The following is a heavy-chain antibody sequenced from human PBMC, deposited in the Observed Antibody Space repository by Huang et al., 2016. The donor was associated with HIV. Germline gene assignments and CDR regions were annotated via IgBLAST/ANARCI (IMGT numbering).Heavy chain of an antibody. CDR1: GYTFTSYH. CDR2: INPSAGNT. Sequence: QVQLVQSGAEVKRPGASVKVSCKAPGYTFTSYHLHWVRQAPGQGLEWMGIINPSAGNTYYSKKFQGRVTMTTDASTGTVYMDLRSLRSEDTAVYYCTRGGSSWYEGDYWGQGTLVTVSS. V-gene: IGHV1-46*01. D-gene: IGHD6-13*01. CDR3: TRGGSSWYEGDY. J-gene: IGHJ4*02.